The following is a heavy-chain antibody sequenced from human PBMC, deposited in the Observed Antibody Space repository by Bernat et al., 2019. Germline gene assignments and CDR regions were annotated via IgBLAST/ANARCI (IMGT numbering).Heavy chain of an antibody. J-gene: IGHJ6*02. CDR3: ARGREDTAMVYYYYYYGMDV. Sequence: QVQLVQSGAEVKKPGASVKVSCKASGYTFTGYYMHWVRQAPGQGLEWMGWINPNSGGTNYAQKFQVWVTMTRDTSISTAYMELSRLRSDDTAVYYCARGREDTAMVYYYYYYGMDVWGQGTTVTVSS. D-gene: IGHD5-18*01. CDR2: INPNSGGT. V-gene: IGHV1-2*04. CDR1: GYTFTGYY.